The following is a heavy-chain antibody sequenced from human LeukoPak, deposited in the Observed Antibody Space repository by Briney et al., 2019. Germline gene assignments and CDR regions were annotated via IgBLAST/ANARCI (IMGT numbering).Heavy chain of an antibody. CDR1: GFTFSNAW. J-gene: IGHJ6*02. Sequence: PGGSLRLSCAASGFTFSNAWMSWVRQAPGKGREWVGRIKSKTDGGTTDYAAPVKGRFTISRDDSKNTLYLQMNSLKTEDTAVYYCTTADYSNYPIYYYGMDVWGQGTTVTVSS. D-gene: IGHD4-4*01. CDR3: TTADYSNYPIYYYGMDV. CDR2: IKSKTDGGTT. V-gene: IGHV3-15*01.